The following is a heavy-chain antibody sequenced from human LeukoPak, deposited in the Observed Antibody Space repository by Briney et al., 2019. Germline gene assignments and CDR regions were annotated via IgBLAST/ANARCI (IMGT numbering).Heavy chain of an antibody. J-gene: IGHJ4*02. Sequence: PSETLSLTCAVYGGSLSGYYWSWIRQPPGKGPEWIGEINHSGSTNYNSSLKSRVTISVDTSKNQFSLKLSSVTAADTAVYYCARAREKGRRRKTYYYDSSGPGGFDYWGQGTLVTVSS. CDR3: ARAREKGRRRKTYYYDSSGPGGFDY. D-gene: IGHD3-22*01. CDR2: INHSGST. V-gene: IGHV4-34*01. CDR1: GGSLSGYY.